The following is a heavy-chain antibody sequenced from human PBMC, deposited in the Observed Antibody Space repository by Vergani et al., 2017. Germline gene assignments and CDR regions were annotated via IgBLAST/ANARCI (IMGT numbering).Heavy chain of an antibody. D-gene: IGHD2-15*01. CDR1: EGTFTTYN. CDR2: IIPMFDIT. CDR3: ARDCPRSGSNSQICN. V-gene: IGHV1-69*08. Sequence: QVHLVQSGGEVKKPGSSVRVSCKASEGTFTTYNFNWVRQAPGQGLEWMGRIIPMFDITTHAQKFQGRVTLTADKSTNTAYMELSSLRYEDTAVYYCARDCPRSGSNSQICNWGQGTLVTVSS. J-gene: IGHJ4*02.